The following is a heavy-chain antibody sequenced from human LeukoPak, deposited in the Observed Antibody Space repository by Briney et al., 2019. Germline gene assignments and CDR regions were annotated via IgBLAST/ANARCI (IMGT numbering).Heavy chain of an antibody. CDR1: GFTFSSYW. CDR2: VKQDGSEE. CDR3: ARAAYCGGDCYSDY. Sequence: GGSLRLSCAASGFTFSSYWMSWVRQAPGKGLEWVANVKQDGSEEYYVDSVKGRFTISRDNAKNSLYLQLNSLRAEDTAVYYCARAAYCGGDCYSDYWGQGTLVTVSS. J-gene: IGHJ4*02. V-gene: IGHV3-7*01. D-gene: IGHD2-21*02.